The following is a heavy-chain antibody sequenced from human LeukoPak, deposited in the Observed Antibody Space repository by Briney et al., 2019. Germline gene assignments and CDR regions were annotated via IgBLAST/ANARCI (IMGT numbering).Heavy chain of an antibody. CDR3: ARKYLKGLGSIVY. V-gene: IGHV1-8*03. D-gene: IGHD5/OR15-5a*01. Sequence: ASVTVSCKASGYTFTSYDINWVRQATGQGLEWMGWMNPNSGNTGYAQKFQGRVTITRNTSISTAYMELSSLRSEDTAVYYCARKYLKGLGSIVYWGQGTLVTVSS. CDR1: GYTFTSYD. CDR2: MNPNSGNT. J-gene: IGHJ4*02.